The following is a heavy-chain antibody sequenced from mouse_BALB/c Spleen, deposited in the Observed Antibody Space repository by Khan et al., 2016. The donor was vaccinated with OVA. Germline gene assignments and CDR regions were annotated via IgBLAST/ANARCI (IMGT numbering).Heavy chain of an antibody. Sequence: EVELVESGGGLVKPGGSLKLSCAASGFIFSDYYMYWVRQTPEKRLEWVASMSDGGSYTYYLDHVKGRFAISRDNAKNTLYLQMSSLKSEDTAMYYCARGHYGNPFAYWGQGTLVTVSA. CDR1: GFIFSDYY. D-gene: IGHD2-1*01. J-gene: IGHJ3*01. V-gene: IGHV5-4*02. CDR3: ARGHYGNPFAY. CDR2: MSDGGSYT.